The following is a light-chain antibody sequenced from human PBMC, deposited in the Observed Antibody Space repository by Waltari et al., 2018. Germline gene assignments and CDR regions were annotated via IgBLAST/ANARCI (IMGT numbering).Light chain of an antibody. Sequence: SALTQPASVSGSPGPSITISCPGAPRYLCTYTLVSWYQHHPGKAPKLLIYEANKRPSGISDRFSGSRSGSTASLTISGLQAEDEADYYCCSYAGGGTHVFGPGSRVTVL. CDR1: PRYLCTYTL. CDR3: CSYAGGGTHV. V-gene: IGLV2-23*01. J-gene: IGLJ1*01. CDR2: EAN.